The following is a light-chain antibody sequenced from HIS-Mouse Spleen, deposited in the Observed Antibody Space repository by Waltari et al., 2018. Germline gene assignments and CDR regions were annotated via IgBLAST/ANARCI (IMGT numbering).Light chain of an antibody. J-gene: IGKJ1*01. V-gene: IGKV1-9*01. CDR1: PGISSY. Sequence: DIQLTQSPSFLSASVGDRVTITCRASPGISSYLAWYQQKPGKAPKLRIYAASTLQSGVPSRFSGSGSGTEFTLTISSLQPEDFATYYCQQLNSYPWTFGQGTKVEIK. CDR2: AAS. CDR3: QQLNSYPWT.